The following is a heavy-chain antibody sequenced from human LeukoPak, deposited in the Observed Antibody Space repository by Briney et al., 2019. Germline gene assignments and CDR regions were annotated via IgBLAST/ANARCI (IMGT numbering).Heavy chain of an antibody. J-gene: IGHJ6*02. CDR1: GGSISSSDYY. Sequence: SETLSLTRTVSGGSISSSDYYWGWIRQPRGKVLEWIGSIYYSGSTNYNPSLKSRVTISVDTSKNQFSLKLSSVTAADTAVYYCARHRPYGSGSFYKGAPPFMDVWGQGTTVTVSS. CDR2: IYYSGST. CDR3: ARHRPYGSGSFYKGAPPFMDV. V-gene: IGHV4-39*01. D-gene: IGHD3-10*01.